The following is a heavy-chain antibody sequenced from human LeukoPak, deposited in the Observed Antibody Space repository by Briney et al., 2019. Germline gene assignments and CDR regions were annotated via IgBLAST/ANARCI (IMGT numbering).Heavy chain of an antibody. CDR1: GFTFSSYA. CDR2: ISWNSGSI. D-gene: IGHD2-15*01. J-gene: IGHJ3*02. V-gene: IGHV3-9*01. CDR3: AKDTAGGGSCYSGGCDAFDI. Sequence: GGSLRLSCAASGFTFSSYAMSWVRQAPGKGLEWVSGISWNSGSIGYADSVKGRFTISRDNAKNSLYLQMNSLRAEDTALYYCAKDTAGGGSCYSGGCDAFDIWGQGTMVTVSS.